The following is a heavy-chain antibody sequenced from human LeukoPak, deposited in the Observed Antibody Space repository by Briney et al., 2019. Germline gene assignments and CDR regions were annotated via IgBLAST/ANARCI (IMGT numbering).Heavy chain of an antibody. D-gene: IGHD2-15*01. Sequence: SETLSLTCAVCGGSFSGYYWSWIRQPPGKGLEWIGEINHSGSTNYNPSLKSRVTISVDTSKNQFSLKLSSVTAADTAVYYCARIDSCYYFDYWGQGTLVTVSS. CDR3: ARIDSCYYFDY. V-gene: IGHV4-34*01. CDR2: INHSGST. J-gene: IGHJ4*02. CDR1: GGSFSGYY.